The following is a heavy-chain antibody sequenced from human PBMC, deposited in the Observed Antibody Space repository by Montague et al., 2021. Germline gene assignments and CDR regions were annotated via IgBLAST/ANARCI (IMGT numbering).Heavy chain of an antibody. Sequence: CAISGDSVGVVEPRCRSEEHTPELHLPWHLGSCCMSEKNYDYAVSVKSRITIHPDTSKNQFSLQLNSVTPEDTAVYYCTRSITVVRGLLFDPWGQGTLVTVSS. J-gene: IGHJ5*02. CDR2: SCCMSEKNY. CDR1: GDSVGVVEPR. V-gene: IGHV6-1*01. CDR3: TRSITVVRGLLFDP. D-gene: IGHD3-10*01.